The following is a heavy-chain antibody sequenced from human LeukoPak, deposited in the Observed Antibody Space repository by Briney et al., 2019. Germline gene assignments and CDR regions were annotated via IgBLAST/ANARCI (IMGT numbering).Heavy chain of an antibody. CDR1: GFTVSSNY. CDR3: ARDSGGWYGGGHFDY. V-gene: IGHV3-53*01. J-gene: IGHJ4*02. CDR2: IYSGGST. Sequence: GGSLRLSCAASGFTVSSNYMSWVRQAPGKGLEWVSVIYSGGSTYYADSVKGRFTISRDNSKNTLYLQMNSLRAEDTAVYYCARDSGGWYGGGHFDYWGQGTLVTVSS. D-gene: IGHD6-19*01.